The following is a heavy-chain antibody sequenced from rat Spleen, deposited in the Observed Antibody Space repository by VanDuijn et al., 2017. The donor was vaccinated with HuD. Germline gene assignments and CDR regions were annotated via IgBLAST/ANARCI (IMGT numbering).Heavy chain of an antibody. J-gene: IGHJ3*01. CDR3: ARGGYTTDYFYVGWFAY. D-gene: IGHD1-6*01. CDR2: IVDDGSNT. V-gene: IGHV5-17*01. Sequence: EVQLVESGGGLVQPGRSLKLSCSASGFTFSDYTMAWVRQAPKKGLEWVAAIVDDGSNTFYRDSVKGRFTISRDNAKSTLYLQVDSLRSEDTAIYYCARGGYTTDYFYVGWFAYWGQGTLVTVSS. CDR1: GFTFSDYT.